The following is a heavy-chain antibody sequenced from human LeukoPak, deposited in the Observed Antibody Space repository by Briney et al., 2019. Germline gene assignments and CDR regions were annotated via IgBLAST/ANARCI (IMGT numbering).Heavy chain of an antibody. CDR1: GYTLSELS. CDR2: ISWNSGSI. J-gene: IGHJ1*01. V-gene: IGHV3-9*01. Sequence: RVSCTVSGYTLSELSMHWVRQAPGKGLEWVSGISWNSGSIGYADSVKGRFTISRDNAKNSLYLQMNSLRAEDTALYYCAKDLIAVALSFQHWGQGTLVTVSS. D-gene: IGHD6-19*01. CDR3: AKDLIAVALSFQH.